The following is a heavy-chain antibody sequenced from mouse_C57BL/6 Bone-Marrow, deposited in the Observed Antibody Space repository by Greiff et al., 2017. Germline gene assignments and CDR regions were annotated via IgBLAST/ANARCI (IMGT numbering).Heavy chain of an antibody. CDR1: GYTFTDYE. CDR2: IDPETGGT. CDR3: PGSLDY. Sequence: QVQLQQSGAELVRPGASVTLSCKASGYTFTDYEMHWVKQTPVHGLEWIGAIDPETGGTAFNQKFKVKAILTADKSSSTAYMVLRSLTSEDSAVYYCPGSLDYWGQGTSVTVSS. J-gene: IGHJ4*01. V-gene: IGHV1-15*01.